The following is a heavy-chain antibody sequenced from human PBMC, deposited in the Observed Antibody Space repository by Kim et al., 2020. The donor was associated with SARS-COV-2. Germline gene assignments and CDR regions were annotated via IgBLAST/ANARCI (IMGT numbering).Heavy chain of an antibody. CDR2: ISSSSSYI. CDR1: GFTFSSYS. Sequence: GGSLRLSCAASGFTFSSYSMNWVRQAPGKGLEWVSSISSSSSYIYYADSVKGRFTISRDNAKNSLYLQMNSLRAEDTAEYYCARVKSYPTAMATMGFYYGMDVWGQGTTVTVSS. CDR3: ARVKSYPTAMATMGFYYGMDV. V-gene: IGHV3-21*04. D-gene: IGHD5-18*01. J-gene: IGHJ6*02.